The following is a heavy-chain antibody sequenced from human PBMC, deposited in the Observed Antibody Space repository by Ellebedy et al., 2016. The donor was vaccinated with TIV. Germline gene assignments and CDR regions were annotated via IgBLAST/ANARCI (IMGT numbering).Heavy chain of an antibody. J-gene: IGHJ6*03. CDR2: IYYSGST. V-gene: IGHV4-61*01. D-gene: IGHD2-15*01. CDR1: GGSVSSGRYY. Sequence: MPGGSLRLSCTVSGGSVSSGRYYWSWIRQPPGKGLEWVGYIYYSGSTNYNPSLKSRVTISIDTSKNQFSLRLTSVTAADTAVYYCARRLRVLLRTDYFFYMDVWGKGTTAIVSS. CDR3: ARRLRVLLRTDYFFYMDV.